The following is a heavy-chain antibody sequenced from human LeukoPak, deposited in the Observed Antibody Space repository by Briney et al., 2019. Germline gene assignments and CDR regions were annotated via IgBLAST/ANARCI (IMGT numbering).Heavy chain of an antibody. CDR3: ARHRSWYPFDY. D-gene: IGHD6-13*01. Sequence: SETLSLTCAVYGGSFSGYYWSWIRQPPGKGLEWIGEINHSGSTNYNPSLKSRVTISVDTSKNQFSLKLSSVTAADTAVYYCARHRSWYPFDYWGQGTLVTVSS. J-gene: IGHJ4*02. CDR2: INHSGST. V-gene: IGHV4-34*01. CDR1: GGSFSGYY.